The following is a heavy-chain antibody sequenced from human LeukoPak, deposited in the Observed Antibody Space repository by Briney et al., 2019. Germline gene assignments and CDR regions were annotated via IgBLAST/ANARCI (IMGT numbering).Heavy chain of an antibody. J-gene: IGHJ4*02. CDR2: ISSSSSYI. D-gene: IGHD1-26*01. CDR3: ARGGGSYYEVDY. V-gene: IGHV3-21*01. Sequence: GGSLRLSCAASGFTVSSNYMSWVRQAPGKGLEWVSSISSSSSYIYYADSVKGRFTISRDNAKNSLYLQMNSLRAEDTAVYYCARGGGSYYEVDYWGQGTLVTVSS. CDR1: GFTVSSNY.